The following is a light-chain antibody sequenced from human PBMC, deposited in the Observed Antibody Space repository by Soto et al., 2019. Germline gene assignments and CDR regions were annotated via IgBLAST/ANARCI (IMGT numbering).Light chain of an antibody. CDR2: AAS. Sequence: AIRMTQSPSSLSAPTGDRVTITCRASQGISSYLAWYQQKPGKAPKLLIYAASTLQSGVPSRFSGSGSGTDFTLTISCLQSEDFATYYCQQYYSYPPGTFGQGTKVEIK. CDR1: QGISSY. V-gene: IGKV1-8*01. CDR3: QQYYSYPPGT. J-gene: IGKJ1*01.